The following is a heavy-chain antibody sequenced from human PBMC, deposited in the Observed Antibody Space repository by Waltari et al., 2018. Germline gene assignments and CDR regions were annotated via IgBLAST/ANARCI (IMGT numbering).Heavy chain of an antibody. CDR2: IETGGYT. CDR3: ARHDYCDY. Sequence: EVQLVETGGGLIQPGGSLRLSCAASGFAVSSNYMRWVRQAPGKGLEWVSVIETGGYTYYAESVRGRFTIYRDNSKNMVYLQMNSLRADDTAVYFCARHDYCDYWGQGTLVTVSS. CDR1: GFAVSSNY. J-gene: IGHJ4*02. V-gene: IGHV3-53*02.